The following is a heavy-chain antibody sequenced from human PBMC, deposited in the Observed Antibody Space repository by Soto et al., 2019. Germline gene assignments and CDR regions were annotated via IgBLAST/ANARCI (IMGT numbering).Heavy chain of an antibody. J-gene: IGHJ4*02. D-gene: IGHD3-22*01. CDR3: ARGKYYDSSGYYYPVPYYFDY. V-gene: IGHV3-53*02. CDR2: IYSGGST. Sequence: EVQLVETGGGLIQPGGSLRLSCAVSGFTVSSNYMSWVRQAPGKGLEWVSVIYSGGSTYYADSVKGRFTISRDNSKNTLYLQMNSLRAEDTAVYYCARGKYYDSSGYYYPVPYYFDYWGQGTLVTVSS. CDR1: GFTVSSNY.